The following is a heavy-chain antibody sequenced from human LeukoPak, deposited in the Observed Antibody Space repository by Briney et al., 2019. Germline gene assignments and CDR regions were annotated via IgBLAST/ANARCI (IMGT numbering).Heavy chain of an antibody. D-gene: IGHD2-2*02. Sequence: QSGGSLRLSCAASGFTFSSYWMSWVRQAPGKGLEWVANIKQDGSEKYYVDSVKGRFTISRDNAKNSLYLQMNSLRAEDTAVYYCAREQHCSSTSCYIDYWGQGTLVTVSS. J-gene: IGHJ4*02. CDR1: GFTFSSYW. CDR3: AREQHCSSTSCYIDY. V-gene: IGHV3-7*01. CDR2: IKQDGSEK.